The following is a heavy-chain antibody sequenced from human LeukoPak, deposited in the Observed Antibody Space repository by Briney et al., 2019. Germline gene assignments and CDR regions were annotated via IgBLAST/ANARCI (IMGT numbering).Heavy chain of an antibody. V-gene: IGHV3-30*18. Sequence: PGGSLRLSCAAAGFTFRSYGMHWVRQAPGKGLEWVAVISYDGSNKYYVDSVKGRFTISRDSSKNTLYLQMNSLRAEDTAVYYCAKESKETTRYYFDSWGQGTLVTVSS. J-gene: IGHJ4*02. CDR2: ISYDGSNK. CDR1: GFTFRSYG. D-gene: IGHD4-11*01. CDR3: AKESKETTRYYFDS.